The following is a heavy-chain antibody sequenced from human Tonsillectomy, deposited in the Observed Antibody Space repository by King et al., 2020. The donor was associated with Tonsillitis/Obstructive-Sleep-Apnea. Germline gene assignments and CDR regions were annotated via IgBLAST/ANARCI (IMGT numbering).Heavy chain of an antibody. J-gene: IGHJ4*02. D-gene: IGHD3-3*01. CDR2: ISWNSGSI. V-gene: IGHV3-9*01. CDR1: GFTFDDYA. Sequence: VQLVESGGGLVQPGRSLRLSCAASGFTFDDYAMHWVRQAPGKGLEWVSGISWNSGSIGYADSVKGRFTISRDNAKNSMYLQMNSLRAEDTALYYCAKSPPSYYDFWGGYSAMNWGQGTLVTVSS. CDR3: AKSPPSYYDFWGGYSAMN.